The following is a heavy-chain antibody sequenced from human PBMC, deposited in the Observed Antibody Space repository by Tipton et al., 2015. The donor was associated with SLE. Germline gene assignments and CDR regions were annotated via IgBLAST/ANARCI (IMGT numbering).Heavy chain of an antibody. D-gene: IGHD6-6*01. CDR1: GGSFSGYH. J-gene: IGHJ4*02. Sequence: TLSLTCAVYGGSFSGYHWSWIRQPPGKGLEWIGDVDYRGSTSYNPSLQSRVTMSVDTSKNQFSLKVTSMTAADTGVYYCTRGRQNDFWGQGTLVTVSS. CDR2: VDYRGST. V-gene: IGHV4-34*01. CDR3: TRGRQNDF.